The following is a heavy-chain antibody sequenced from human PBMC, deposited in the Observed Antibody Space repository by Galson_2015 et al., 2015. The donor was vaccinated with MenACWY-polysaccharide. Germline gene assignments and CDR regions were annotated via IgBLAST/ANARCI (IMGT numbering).Heavy chain of an antibody. J-gene: IGHJ3*02. CDR3: ARVSGEFYYDSGDLKQGPFDI. D-gene: IGHD3-10*01. CDR2: ISRSSRYI. CDR1: GFIFSSYS. Sequence: SLRLSCAASGFIFSSYSMTWVRQAPGKGLDRVASISRSSRYIYYPDSVKGRFTVSRDNAQNSMYLEMNSLRAEDTAVYYCARVSGEFYYDSGDLKQGPFDIWGRGTVLSVSS. V-gene: IGHV3-21*01.